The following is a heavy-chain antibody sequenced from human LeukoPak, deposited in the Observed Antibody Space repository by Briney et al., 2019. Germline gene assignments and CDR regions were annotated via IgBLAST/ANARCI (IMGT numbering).Heavy chain of an antibody. V-gene: IGHV3-64*01. J-gene: IGHJ4*02. CDR1: GFTFSSYG. CDR3: ARDPYSSSWYYFDY. D-gene: IGHD6-13*01. Sequence: SGGSLRLSCAASGFTFSSYGMHWVRQAPGKGLEYVSAISSNGGSTYYANSVKGRFTISRDNSKNTLYLQMGSLRAEDMAVYYCARDPYSSSWYYFDYWGQGTLVTVSS. CDR2: ISSNGGST.